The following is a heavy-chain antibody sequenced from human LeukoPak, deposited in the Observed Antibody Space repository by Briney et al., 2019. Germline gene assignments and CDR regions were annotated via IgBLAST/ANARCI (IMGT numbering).Heavy chain of an antibody. J-gene: IGHJ6*03. V-gene: IGHV3-30*01. D-gene: IGHD2-2*01. Sequence: GGSLRFSCAASGFTFSSYAMHWVRQAPGKGLEWVAVISYDGSNKYYADSVKGRFTISRDNSKNTLYLQMNSLRAEDTAVYYCARVRRYCSSTSCPWGYMDVWGKGTTVTVSS. CDR3: ARVRRYCSSTSCPWGYMDV. CDR2: ISYDGSNK. CDR1: GFTFSSYA.